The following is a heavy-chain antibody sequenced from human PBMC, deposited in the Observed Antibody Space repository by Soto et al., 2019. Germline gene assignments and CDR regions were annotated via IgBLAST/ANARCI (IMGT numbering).Heavy chain of an antibody. CDR2: IDTISDT. CDR3: ARGHYSLDV. CDR1: GFMFSDYY. Sequence: QVQLMQSGGGLVKPGGSLRLSCAASGFMFSDYYMTWIRQTPVRGLEWVAYIDTISDTYYVDSVRGRFTIYRDDARNSLSLQMNSLRFEDSAVYYCARGHYSLDVWGQGTTVTVSS. J-gene: IGHJ6*02. V-gene: IGHV3-11*03.